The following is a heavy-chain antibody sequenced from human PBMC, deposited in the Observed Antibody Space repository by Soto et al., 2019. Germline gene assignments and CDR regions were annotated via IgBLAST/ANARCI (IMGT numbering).Heavy chain of an antibody. V-gene: IGHV1-3*01. J-gene: IGHJ1*01. CDR3: ARAAKKTWLPDF. CDR2: IKAGIGNT. D-gene: IGHD5-12*01. CDR1: GFSFIGYS. Sequence: ASVKVSCKASGFSFIGYSRLWVRQAPGQSLEGLGWIKAGIGNTKYSHKFQDRVTITSDTTATTTYMELRRRRSEDTAVFYCARAAKKTWLPDFWGQGTLVTVSS.